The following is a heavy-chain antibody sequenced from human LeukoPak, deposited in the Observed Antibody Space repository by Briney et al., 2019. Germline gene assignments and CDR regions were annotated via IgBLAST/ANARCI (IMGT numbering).Heavy chain of an antibody. CDR3: AKLRLYSSGWYYFDY. Sequence: GGSLRLSCAASGFTFSSYAMSWVRQAPGKGLEWVSAISGSGGSTYYADSVKGRFTISRGNSQNTLYLQMNSLRAEDTAVYYCAKLRLYSSGWYYFDYWGQGTLVTVSS. D-gene: IGHD6-19*01. J-gene: IGHJ4*02. CDR1: GFTFSSYA. V-gene: IGHV3-23*01. CDR2: ISGSGGST.